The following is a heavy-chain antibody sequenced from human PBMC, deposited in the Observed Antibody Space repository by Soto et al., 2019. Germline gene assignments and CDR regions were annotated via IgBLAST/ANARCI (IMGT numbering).Heavy chain of an antibody. CDR1: GFPFTSYG. CDR2: ISYDGTNE. V-gene: IGHV3-30*03. D-gene: IGHD3-10*01. Sequence: QVQLVESGGGVVQPGRSLRLSCAASGFPFTSYGMHWVREGPGKGLEWLAVISYDGTNEFYADSVKGRFTISRDNSKNTLYLQMNSLRPEDTALYYCVGGQFYFDYRGQGTLVIVSS. CDR3: VGGQFYFDY. J-gene: IGHJ4*02.